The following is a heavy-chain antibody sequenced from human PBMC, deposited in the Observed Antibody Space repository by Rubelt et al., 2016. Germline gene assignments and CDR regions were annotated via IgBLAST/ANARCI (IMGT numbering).Heavy chain of an antibody. CDR1: GFTVSSNY. Sequence: GRGLVQPGGSLRLSCAASGFTVSSNYMNWVRQAPGKGLEWVSAISGSGGSTYYADSVKGRFTISRDNSKNTLYLQMDSLRAEDSAVYYCASQNGAGSGLDKWGQGTLVTVSS. D-gene: IGHD6-19*01. J-gene: IGHJ4*02. CDR3: ASQNGAGSGLDK. CDR2: ISGSGGST. V-gene: IGHV3-23*01.